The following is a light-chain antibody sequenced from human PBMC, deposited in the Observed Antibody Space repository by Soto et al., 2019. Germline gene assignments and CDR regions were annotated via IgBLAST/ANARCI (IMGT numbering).Light chain of an antibody. V-gene: IGLV1-40*01. CDR2: GNS. CDR1: SSNTGAGYD. Sequence: QSVLTQPPSVSGAPGQRVTISCTGSSSNTGAGYDVHWYQPLPGTAPKLLIYGNSNRPSGVPDRFSGSKSGTSASLAITGLQAEDDADYYCQSYDSSLSGVLFGGGTKLTVL. CDR3: QSYDSSLSGVL. J-gene: IGLJ2*01.